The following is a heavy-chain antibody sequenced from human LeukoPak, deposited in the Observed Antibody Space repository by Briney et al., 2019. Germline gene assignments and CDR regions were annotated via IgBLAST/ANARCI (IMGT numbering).Heavy chain of an antibody. D-gene: IGHD2-21*02. CDR3: ARRSDCMDV. CDR1: GGSISSYY. J-gene: IGHJ6*02. CDR2: IYYSGST. V-gene: IGHV4-59*08. Sequence: SETLSLTCTVSGGSISSYYWSWIRQPPGKGLEWIGYIYYSGSTNYNPSLKSRVTITVDTSKDQFSLKLSSVTAADTAVYYCARRSDCMDVWGQGTTVTVSS.